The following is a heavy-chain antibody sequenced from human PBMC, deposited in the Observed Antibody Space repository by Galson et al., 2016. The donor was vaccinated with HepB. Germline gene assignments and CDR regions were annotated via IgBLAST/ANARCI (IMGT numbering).Heavy chain of an antibody. D-gene: IGHD6-19*01. CDR3: AIDPSQWHDLLFGN. Sequence: SLRLSCAASGFTFDKYGMTWFRQAPGKGLEWVSTICGRCGDMDYAASGKGRFTISRDDSKNTLYLHMNSLRVEDTAIYYCAIDPSQWHDLLFGNWAQGTLVTVTA. V-gene: IGHV3-23*01. CDR1: GFTFDKYG. J-gene: IGHJ4*02. CDR2: ICGRCGDM.